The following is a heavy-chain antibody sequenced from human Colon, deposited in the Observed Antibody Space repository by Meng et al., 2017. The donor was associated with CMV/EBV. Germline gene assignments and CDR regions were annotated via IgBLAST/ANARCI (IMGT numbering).Heavy chain of an antibody. CDR2: VFFSGST. J-gene: IGHJ4*02. CDR3: AAQTKGYCSGTGCPLDH. CDR1: GGFVSSYY. Sequence: SETLSLTCTVSGGFVSSYYWSWIRQSPGKGLEWIGSVFFSGSTNYNPSLKSRVAISVDTPRNQFSLRLTSVTAADTAVYYCAAQTKGYCSGTGCPLDHWGQGTLVTVSS. D-gene: IGHD2-2*01. V-gene: IGHV4-59*02.